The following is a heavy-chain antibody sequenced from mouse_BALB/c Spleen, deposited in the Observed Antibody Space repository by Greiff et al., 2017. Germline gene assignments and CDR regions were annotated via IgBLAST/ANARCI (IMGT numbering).Heavy chain of an antibody. CDR2: IWAGGST. Sequence: VQLKESGPGLVAPSQSLSITCTVSGFSLTSYGVHWVRQPPGKGLEWLGVIWAGGSTNYNSALMSRLSISKDNSKSQVFLKMNSLQTDDTAMYYCAREGTMITSHFAYWGQGTLVTVSA. CDR3: AREGTMITSHFAY. J-gene: IGHJ3*01. V-gene: IGHV2-9*02. D-gene: IGHD2-4*01. CDR1: GFSLTSYG.